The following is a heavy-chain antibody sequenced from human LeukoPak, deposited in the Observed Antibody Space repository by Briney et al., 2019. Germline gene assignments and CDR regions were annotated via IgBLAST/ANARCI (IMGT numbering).Heavy chain of an antibody. CDR3: AKAPWGYIPRYGMDV. Sequence: PGGSLRLSCAASGFTFSSYAMSWARQAPGKGLEWVSAISGSGGSTYYADSVKGRFTISRDNSKNMLYLQMNSLRAEDTAVYYCAKAPWGYIPRYGMDVWGQGTTVTVSS. CDR1: GFTFSSYA. CDR2: ISGSGGST. D-gene: IGHD5-12*01. J-gene: IGHJ6*02. V-gene: IGHV3-23*01.